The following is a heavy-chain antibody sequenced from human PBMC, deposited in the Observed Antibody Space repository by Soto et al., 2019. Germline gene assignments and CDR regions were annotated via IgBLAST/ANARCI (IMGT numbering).Heavy chain of an antibody. J-gene: IGHJ1*01. CDR3: ARAVLKAADRGYFQH. D-gene: IGHD6-25*01. Sequence: GGSLRLSCAASGFTFSSYSMNWVRQAPGKGLEWVSSISSSSSYIYYADSVKGRFTISRDNAKNSLYLQMNSLRAEDTAVYYCARAVLKAADRGYFQHWGQGTLVTVSS. V-gene: IGHV3-21*01. CDR2: ISSSSSYI. CDR1: GFTFSSYS.